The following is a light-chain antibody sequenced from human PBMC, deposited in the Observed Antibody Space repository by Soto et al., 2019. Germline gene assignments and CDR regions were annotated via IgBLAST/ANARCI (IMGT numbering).Light chain of an antibody. Sequence: QSVLTQPASVSGSPGQSITISCTGTNGDVGSYDLVSWYQQYPGKAPKLIIYEVNKRPAVVSSRFSGAKSGNTASLTISGLQTEDEADYDCCSDAGGNTLIFGGGTKLTVL. V-gene: IGLV2-23*02. J-gene: IGLJ2*01. CDR2: EVN. CDR1: NGDVGSYDL. CDR3: CSDAGGNTLI.